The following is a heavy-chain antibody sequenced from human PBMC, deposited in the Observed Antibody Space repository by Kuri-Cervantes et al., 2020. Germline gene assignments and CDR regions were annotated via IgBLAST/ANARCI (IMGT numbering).Heavy chain of an antibody. Sequence: GESLKISCAASGFTFSDYYMSWIRQAPGKGLEWVSYISSSGSTIYYADSVKGRFTISRDNAKNSLYLQMNSLRAEDTAVYYCARDTAVAANCYYYGMDVWGQGTTVTVSS. CDR1: GFTFSDYY. D-gene: IGHD6-19*01. CDR2: ISSSGSTI. CDR3: ARDTAVAANCYYYGMDV. V-gene: IGHV3-11*01. J-gene: IGHJ6*02.